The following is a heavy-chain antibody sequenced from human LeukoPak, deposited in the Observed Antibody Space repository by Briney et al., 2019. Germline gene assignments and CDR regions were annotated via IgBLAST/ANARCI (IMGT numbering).Heavy chain of an antibody. Sequence: ASVKVSCKASGYTLTSYDINWVRQATGQGLEWMGWMNPNSGRTGYAQNFQGRITITRNTSISTAYMELSSLKSEDTAVYYCTRETSSRYFDYWGQGTLVTVSS. J-gene: IGHJ4*02. CDR1: GYTLTSYD. V-gene: IGHV1-8*01. CDR3: TRETSSRYFDY. CDR2: MNPNSGRT.